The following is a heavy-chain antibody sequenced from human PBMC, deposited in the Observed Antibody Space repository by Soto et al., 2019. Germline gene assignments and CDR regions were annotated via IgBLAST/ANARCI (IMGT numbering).Heavy chain of an antibody. CDR2: IYSSGST. Sequence: QVQLQESGPGLVKPSETLSLTCTVSGDSVSSDSYYWTWIRQPPGKGLEWIGHIYSSGSTKYNPSLKSRVTISLDTSSNQFSLELTSVTAADTAIYYCARDIRGYSRAFDYWGQGTLVTVSS. V-gene: IGHV4-61*01. J-gene: IGHJ4*02. CDR1: GDSVSSDSYY. D-gene: IGHD5-18*01. CDR3: ARDIRGYSRAFDY.